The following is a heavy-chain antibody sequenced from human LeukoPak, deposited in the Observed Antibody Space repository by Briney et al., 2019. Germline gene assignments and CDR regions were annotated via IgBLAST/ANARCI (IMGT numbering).Heavy chain of an antibody. CDR2: INCNSGAT. J-gene: IGHJ5*02. V-gene: IGHV1-2*02. CDR3: GRELGGGATREDWLDP. CDR1: GYTFSDYH. D-gene: IGHD1-26*01. Sequence: ASVKVSCKASGYTFSDYHMHWVRQAPGQGLEWMGWINCNSGATHYAQKFQGRVTMTRDTSISTTHMDLSSLTPDDTAVYYCGRELGGGATREDWLDPWGQETLVTVSS.